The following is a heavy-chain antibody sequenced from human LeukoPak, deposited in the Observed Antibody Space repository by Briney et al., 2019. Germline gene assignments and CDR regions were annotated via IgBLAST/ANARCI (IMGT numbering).Heavy chain of an antibody. CDR1: GFTFSSHA. V-gene: IGHV3-30-3*01. CDR3: ARDQGCSSSPFDL. CDR2: IAYDGSNK. Sequence: GGSLRLSCAASGFTFSSHAMHWVRQAPGKGLEWVAVIAYDGSNKFYADSVKGRFTVSRDNSKNTLYLQVNSLRPEDTAVYYCARDQGCSSSPFDLWGRGTLVTVSS. D-gene: IGHD6-13*01. J-gene: IGHJ2*01.